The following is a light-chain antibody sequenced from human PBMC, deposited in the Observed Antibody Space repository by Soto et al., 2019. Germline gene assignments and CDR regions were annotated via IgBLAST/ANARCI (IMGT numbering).Light chain of an antibody. V-gene: IGKV3-15*01. Sequence: EIVMTQSPATLSVSPGERATLSCRASQSISNNLAWYQQKPGQAPRLLLYDASTRATGIPVNFSGSGSGTEFTLTISSLQSEDVAVYYCQQYNNWPPWTFGQGTKVEIK. CDR1: QSISNN. CDR2: DAS. CDR3: QQYNNWPPWT. J-gene: IGKJ1*01.